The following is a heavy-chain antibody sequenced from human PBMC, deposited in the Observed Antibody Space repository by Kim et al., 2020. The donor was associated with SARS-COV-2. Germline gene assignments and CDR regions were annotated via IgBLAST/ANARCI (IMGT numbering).Heavy chain of an antibody. Sequence: ASVKVSCKASGYMFTTRNIHWVRQAPGQGLEWVGSLNPDDGSAKYAQKFQGRVTMTRDTSTSTVYMELSSLRSEDTAVYYCARGGGVYYDWFAPGGQGTRVVGSS. V-gene: IGHV1-46*01. CDR2: LNPDDGSA. D-gene: IGHD1-26*01. CDR3: ARGGGVYYDWFAP. CDR1: GYMFTTRN. J-gene: IGHJ5*02.